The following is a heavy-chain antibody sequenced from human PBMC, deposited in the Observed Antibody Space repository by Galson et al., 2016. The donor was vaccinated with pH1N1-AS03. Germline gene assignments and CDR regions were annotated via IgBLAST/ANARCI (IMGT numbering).Heavy chain of an antibody. CDR2: IYGGGDT. Sequence: SLRLSCAASGFTINNNYMSWVRQAPGKGLEWVSVIYGGGDTFYADSVKGRFTISRDNSKNTVYLQMDSLSVEDTAVYYCAREPWESTQGEYWGQGTLVTVSS. J-gene: IGHJ4*02. CDR3: AREPWESTQGEY. CDR1: GFTINNNY. D-gene: IGHD3-16*01. V-gene: IGHV3-53*01.